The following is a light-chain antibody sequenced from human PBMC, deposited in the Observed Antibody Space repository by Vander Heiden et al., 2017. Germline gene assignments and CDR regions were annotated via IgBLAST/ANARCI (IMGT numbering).Light chain of an antibody. J-gene: IGLJ2*01. CDR1: SDSGSTNSY. CDR2: NTN. V-gene: IGLV8-61*01. CDR3: VLYVVMGAVV. Sequence: TVVTHEPSISVSTGWTVTLTCGFRSDSGSTNSYPSWDQPTPGQPPRTLLYNTNARSSGVPDRFSDCIRGNKAALTITEAQTEDESDYYCVLYVVMGAVVFGRGTKLTVL.